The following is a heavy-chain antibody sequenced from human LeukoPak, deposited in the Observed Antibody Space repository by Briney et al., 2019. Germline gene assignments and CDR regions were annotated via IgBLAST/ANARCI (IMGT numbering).Heavy chain of an antibody. CDR3: ARGVYKAAAQYAY. J-gene: IGHJ4*02. CDR1: GGSISSYY. V-gene: IGHV4-59*01. D-gene: IGHD6-13*01. Sequence: NTSETLSLTCTVSGGSISSYYWSWIRQPPGKGLEWIGYIYYSGTTNYNPSLKSRVTISVDTSKNQFSLKLSSVTAADTAVYYCARGVYKAAAQYAYWGQGTLVTVSS. CDR2: IYYSGTT.